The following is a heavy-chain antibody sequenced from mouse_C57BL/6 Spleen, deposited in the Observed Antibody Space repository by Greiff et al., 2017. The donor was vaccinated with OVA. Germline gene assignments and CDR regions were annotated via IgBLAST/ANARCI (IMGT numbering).Heavy chain of an antibody. V-gene: IGHV1-80*01. CDR3: ARRGLGGGYAMDY. Sequence: QVQLQQSGAELVKPGASVKISCKASGYAFSSYWMNWVKPRPGKGLEWIGQIYPGDGDTNYNGKFKGKATLTADKSSSTAYMQLSSLTSEDSAVYFCARRGLGGGYAMDYWGQGTSVTVSA. J-gene: IGHJ4*01. CDR1: GYAFSSYW. D-gene: IGHD4-1*01. CDR2: IYPGDGDT.